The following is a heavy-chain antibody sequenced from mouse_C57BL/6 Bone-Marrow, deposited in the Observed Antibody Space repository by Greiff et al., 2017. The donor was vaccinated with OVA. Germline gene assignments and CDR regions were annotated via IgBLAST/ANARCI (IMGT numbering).Heavy chain of an antibody. V-gene: IGHV14-2*01. D-gene: IGHD1-1*01. CDR2: IDPEDGET. Sequence: VQLQQSGAELVKPGASVKLSCTASGFNIKDYYMHWVKQRTEQGLEWIGRIDPEDGETKSAPKVQGKATITADTSSNTAYLQLSSLTSEDTAVYYCAGNTTKYFDVWGTGTTVTVSS. CDR1: GFNIKDYY. J-gene: IGHJ1*03. CDR3: AGNTTKYFDV.